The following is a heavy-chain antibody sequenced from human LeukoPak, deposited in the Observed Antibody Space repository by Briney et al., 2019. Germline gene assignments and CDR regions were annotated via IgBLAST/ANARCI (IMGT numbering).Heavy chain of an antibody. D-gene: IGHD2-21*02. J-gene: IGHJ3*02. CDR1: GYTFTSYG. Sequence: ASVKVSCKASGYTFTSYGISWVRQAPGQGLEWMGWISAYNGNTNYAQKLQGRVTMTTDTSTSTAYMELRSLRPDDTAVYYCARERRGGDLDAFDIWGQGTMVTVSS. V-gene: IGHV1-18*01. CDR3: ARERRGGDLDAFDI. CDR2: ISAYNGNT.